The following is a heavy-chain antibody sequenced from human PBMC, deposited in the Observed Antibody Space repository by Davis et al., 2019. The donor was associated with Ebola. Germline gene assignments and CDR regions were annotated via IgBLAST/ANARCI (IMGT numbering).Heavy chain of an antibody. V-gene: IGHV3-48*02. D-gene: IGHD3-3*01. J-gene: IGHJ4*02. CDR3: ASGYDFWNNYPYFDY. CDR2: ISSSSSTI. CDR1: GFKFSSYS. Sequence: GESLKISCAASGFKFSSYSMNWVRQAPGKGLEWVSYISSSSSTIYYADSVKGRFTISRDNAKNSLYLQMNSRRDEDTAVYYCASGYDFWNNYPYFDYWGQGTLVTVSS.